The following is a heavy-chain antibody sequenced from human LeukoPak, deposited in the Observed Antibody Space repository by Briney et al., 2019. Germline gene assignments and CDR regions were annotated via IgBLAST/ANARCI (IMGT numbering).Heavy chain of an antibody. CDR2: IYYSGST. CDR3: ARDYYDSSGYPYNWFDP. V-gene: IGHV4-39*01. Sequence: SETLSLTCTVSGGSISSSSYYWGWIRQPPGKGLEWFGSIYYSGSTYYNPSLKSRVTISVDTSKNQFSLKLSSVTAADTAVYYCARDYYDSSGYPYNWFDPWGQGTLVTVSS. CDR1: GGSISSSSYY. J-gene: IGHJ5*02. D-gene: IGHD3-22*01.